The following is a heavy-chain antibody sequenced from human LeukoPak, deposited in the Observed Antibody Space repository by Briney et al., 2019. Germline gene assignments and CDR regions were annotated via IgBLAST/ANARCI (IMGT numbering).Heavy chain of an antibody. J-gene: IGHJ4*02. CDR2: INLGGTNK. CDR1: GFSFSTHW. CDR3: AGIDPD. D-gene: IGHD3-9*01. Sequence: GGSLRLSCVASGFSFSTHWMHWVRQAPGKGLEWVATINLGGTNKYYVDAVKGRFSSSRDDATRSLHLQMNSPRVQDTAVYYCAGIDPDWGQGTLVTVFS. V-gene: IGHV3-7*03.